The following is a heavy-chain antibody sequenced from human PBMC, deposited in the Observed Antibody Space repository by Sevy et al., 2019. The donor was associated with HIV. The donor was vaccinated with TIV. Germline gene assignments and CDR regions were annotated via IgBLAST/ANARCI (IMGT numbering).Heavy chain of an antibody. J-gene: IGHJ4*02. D-gene: IGHD6-13*01. V-gene: IGHV3-23*01. CDR2: ISGSGGST. CDR3: ANLYSSSWISDSIDY. CDR1: GFTFSSYA. Sequence: GGSLRLSCAASGFTFSSYAMSWVRQAPGKGLEWVSAISGSGGSTYYADSVKGRFTIARDNSKNTLYLQMNSLRAEAMAVYYCANLYSSSWISDSIDYRGQGTLVTVSS.